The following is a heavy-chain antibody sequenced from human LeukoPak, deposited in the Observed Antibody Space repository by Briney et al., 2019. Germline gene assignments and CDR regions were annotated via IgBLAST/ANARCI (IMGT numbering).Heavy chain of an antibody. V-gene: IGHV4-34*01. CDR2: INHSGST. CDR1: GGSFSGYY. CDR3: ARGLIQLWRDAFDN. Sequence: SETLSLTCAVYGGSFSGYYWSCIRQPPGEGLEWIGEINHSGSTNYNPSLKSRVTISVDTSKNQFSLKLSSVTAADTAVYYCARGLIQLWRDAFDNWGQGTMVTVSS. D-gene: IGHD5-18*01. J-gene: IGHJ3*02.